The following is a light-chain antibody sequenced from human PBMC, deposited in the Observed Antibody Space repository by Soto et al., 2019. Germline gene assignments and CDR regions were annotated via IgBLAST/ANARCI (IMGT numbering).Light chain of an antibody. Sequence: QPVLTQPPSASGTPGQRVTISCSGGSSNIGTYTVNWYQQLPGTAPKLLIASDDQRPSGVPDRFSGSKSGTSASLAISGLQSEDEADYYCAAWDDSLSGDVFGTGTKVTVL. V-gene: IGLV1-44*01. CDR2: SDD. J-gene: IGLJ1*01. CDR3: AAWDDSLSGDV. CDR1: SSNIGTYT.